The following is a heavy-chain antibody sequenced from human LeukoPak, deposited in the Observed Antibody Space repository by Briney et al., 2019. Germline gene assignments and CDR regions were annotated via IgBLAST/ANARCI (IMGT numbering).Heavy chain of an antibody. CDR3: ARDSGNLIIAARHFDY. J-gene: IGHJ4*02. V-gene: IGHV4-39*07. D-gene: IGHD6-6*01. Sequence: PSETLSLTCTVPGGSISSSSYYWGWIRQPPGKGLEWIGSIYYSGRTYYNPSLKSRVTISVDTSKNQFSLKLSSVTAADTAVYYCARDSGNLIIAARHFDYWGQGTLVTVSS. CDR2: IYYSGRT. CDR1: GGSISSSSYY.